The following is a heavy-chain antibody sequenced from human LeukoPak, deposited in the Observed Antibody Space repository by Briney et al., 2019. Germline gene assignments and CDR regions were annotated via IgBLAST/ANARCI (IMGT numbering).Heavy chain of an antibody. J-gene: IGHJ3*01. CDR3: ARDGTTVTTSGALDAFDL. Sequence: GGSLRLSCAASGFTFNSYSMNWVRRAPGKGLEWVSYISSSRSIIYYADSVKRRFTISRDNAKNSLYLQMNSLRAEDTAVYYCARDGTTVTTSGALDAFDLWGQGTMVTVSS. CDR1: GFTFNSYS. CDR2: ISSSRSII. D-gene: IGHD4-17*01. V-gene: IGHV3-48*01.